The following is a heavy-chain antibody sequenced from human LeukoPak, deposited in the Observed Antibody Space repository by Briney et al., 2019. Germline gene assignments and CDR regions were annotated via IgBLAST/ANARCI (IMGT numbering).Heavy chain of an antibody. J-gene: IGHJ4*02. Sequence: GGSLRLSCAASRFTFSSYAMSWVRQAPGKGLEWVSAIAGSGGSTYYADSAKGRFTISRDDSKNTLYLQMNSLRAEDTAVYYCGTGKRGYSYGYTIDYWGQGTLVTVSS. CDR1: RFTFSSYA. CDR3: GTGKRGYSYGYTIDY. D-gene: IGHD5-18*01. V-gene: IGHV3-23*01. CDR2: IAGSGGST.